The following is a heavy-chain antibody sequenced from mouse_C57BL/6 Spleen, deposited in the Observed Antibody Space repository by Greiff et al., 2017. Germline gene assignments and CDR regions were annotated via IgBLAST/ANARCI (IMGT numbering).Heavy chain of an antibody. CDR1: GYTFTSYG. J-gene: IGHJ4*01. V-gene: IGHV1-55*01. CDR2: IYPGSGST. Sequence: QVQLQQPGAELVKPGASVKMSCKASGYTFTSYGITWVKQRPGQGLEWIGDIYPGSGSTNYNEKFKGKATLTVDTSSSTAYMQLSSLTSEDSAVYYCVWGGHYDYDGAMDYWGQGTSVTVSS. D-gene: IGHD2-4*01. CDR3: VWGGHYDYDGAMDY.